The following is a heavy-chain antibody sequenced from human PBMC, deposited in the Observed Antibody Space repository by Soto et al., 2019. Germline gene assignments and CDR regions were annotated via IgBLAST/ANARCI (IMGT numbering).Heavy chain of an antibody. D-gene: IGHD3-22*01. CDR1: GFTFSSYA. CDR3: AKDLYYYDFSLDDY. Sequence: ESGGGVVQPGRSLRLSCAASGFTFSSYAMHWVRQAPGKGLEWVAVISNDGSNKNYAESVKGRFIISRDNYKNTLYLQMNSLRAEDTAVYYCAKDLYYYDFSLDDYWGQGTLVTVSS. V-gene: IGHV3-30*04. CDR2: ISNDGSNK. J-gene: IGHJ4*02.